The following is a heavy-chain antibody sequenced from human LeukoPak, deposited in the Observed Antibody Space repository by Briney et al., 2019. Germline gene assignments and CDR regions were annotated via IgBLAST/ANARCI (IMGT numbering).Heavy chain of an antibody. D-gene: IGHD2-2*01. V-gene: IGHV4-39*01. J-gene: IGHJ4*02. CDR2: IYHSGTS. CDR1: RGSISSSSYY. Sequence: SETLSLTCTVSRGSISSSSYYWAWIRQPPGKGLEWIGMIYHSGTSYYNASLKSRVSISVDTSKNQFSLKLSSVTAADTAVHYCARQVCSSISCYVDYWGQRTLVTVSS. CDR3: ARQVCSSISCYVDY.